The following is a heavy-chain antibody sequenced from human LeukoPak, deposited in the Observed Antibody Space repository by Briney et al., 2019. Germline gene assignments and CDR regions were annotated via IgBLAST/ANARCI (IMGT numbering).Heavy chain of an antibody. CDR2: IYPGDSDT. D-gene: IGHD2-2*01. J-gene: IGHJ4*02. CDR1: GYSFTSYW. V-gene: IGHV5-51*01. Sequence: GESLKISCKGSGYSFTSYWIGWVCQMPGKGLEWMGIIYPGDSDTRYSPSFQGQVTISADKSISTAYLQWSSLKASDTAMYYCALGLGYCSSTSCQLFDYWGQGTLVTVSS. CDR3: ALGLGYCSSTSCQLFDY.